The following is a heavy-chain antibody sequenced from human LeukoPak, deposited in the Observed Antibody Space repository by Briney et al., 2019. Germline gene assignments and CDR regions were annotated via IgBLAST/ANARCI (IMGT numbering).Heavy chain of an antibody. CDR2: ISGSGITI. CDR3: VRDRVADVDPYYYYMDV. CDR1: LCTLSDYY. V-gene: IGHV3-11*01. J-gene: IGHJ6*03. D-gene: IGHD2-15*01. Sequence: GSLRLSRAASLCTLSDYYMSSIRQAPRKGEEWVSSISGSGITIHYADSMWGRFTISRDNANNSLFLQMNSLRGEETAVYYCVRDRVADVDPYYYYMDVWGKGSTVTVSS.